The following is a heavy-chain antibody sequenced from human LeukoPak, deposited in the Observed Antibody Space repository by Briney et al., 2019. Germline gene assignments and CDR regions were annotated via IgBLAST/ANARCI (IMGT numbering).Heavy chain of an antibody. V-gene: IGHV3-33*01. J-gene: IGHJ4*02. D-gene: IGHD3-22*01. Sequence: PGRSLRLSRAASGFTFSSYGMHWVRQAPGKGLEWVAVIWYDGSNKYYADSVKGRFTISRDNSKNTLYLQMNSLRAEDTAVYYCARDRYYDSSGYPSDWGQGTLVTVSS. CDR2: IWYDGSNK. CDR1: GFTFSSYG. CDR3: ARDRYYDSSGYPSD.